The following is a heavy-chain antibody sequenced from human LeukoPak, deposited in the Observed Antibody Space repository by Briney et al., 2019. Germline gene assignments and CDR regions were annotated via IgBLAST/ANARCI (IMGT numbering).Heavy chain of an antibody. CDR2: ITTNGAST. Sequence: GGSLRLSCAASGFLLSDYYMTWIRQAPGRGLEWISYITTNGASTFYATSVKGRFTISRDNSKNTLYLQMNSLRAEDTAVYYCAKDGGYSNSYMDVWGKGTTVTVSS. V-gene: IGHV3-11*04. CDR3: AKDGGYSNSYMDV. J-gene: IGHJ6*03. D-gene: IGHD4-11*01. CDR1: GFLLSDYY.